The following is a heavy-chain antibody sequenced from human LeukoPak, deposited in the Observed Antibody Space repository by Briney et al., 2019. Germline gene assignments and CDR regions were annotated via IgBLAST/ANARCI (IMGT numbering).Heavy chain of an antibody. CDR3: AKDRGTITSLVVIGVPGPAHLFDW. CDR1: GFTFNEYA. D-gene: IGHD2-21*01. V-gene: IGHV3-23*01. J-gene: IGHJ4*02. CDR2: VLHFGISK. Sequence: PGGSLRLSCAASGFTFNEYAMSWVRHAPGKGLEWVATVLHFGISKYYADSVKGRFTISRDNFRSTLYLDMNSLKVEDTATYYCAKDRGTITSLVVIGVPGPAHLFDWWGQGALVTVSS.